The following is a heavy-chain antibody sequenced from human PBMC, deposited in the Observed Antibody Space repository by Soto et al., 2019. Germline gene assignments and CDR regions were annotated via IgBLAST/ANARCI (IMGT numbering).Heavy chain of an antibody. D-gene: IGHD3-10*01. CDR3: ARLGPYGSESYSFRYNWFDP. CDR2: IYSGGSS. V-gene: IGHV3-53*01. Sequence: GGSLRLSCTTSGFTVSSSHMSWVRQAPGKGLEWVSVIYSGGSSYYAVSVQGRFTISRDNSKNTVYLQMNSLRGEDTAMYYCARLGPYGSESYSFRYNWFDPWGQGTLVTVSS. CDR1: GFTVSSSH. J-gene: IGHJ5*02.